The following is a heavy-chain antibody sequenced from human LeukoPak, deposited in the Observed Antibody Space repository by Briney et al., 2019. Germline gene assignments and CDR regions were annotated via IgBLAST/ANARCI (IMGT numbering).Heavy chain of an antibody. CDR1: GFTFSSYG. CDR2: IRYDGSNK. J-gene: IGHJ1*01. D-gene: IGHD1-26*01. Sequence: GGSLRLSCAASGFTFSSYGMHWVRQAPGKGLEWVAFIRYDGSNKYYADSVRGRFTISRGNSKNTLYLQMDSLRAEDTAVYYCAIQVGALDWGQDTLVTVSS. V-gene: IGHV3-30*02. CDR3: AIQVGALD.